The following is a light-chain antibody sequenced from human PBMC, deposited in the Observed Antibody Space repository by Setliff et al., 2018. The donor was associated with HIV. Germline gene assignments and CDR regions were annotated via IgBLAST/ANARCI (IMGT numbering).Light chain of an antibody. Sequence: VLTQPPSVSGAPGQRVTISCTGNNSNIGAGYDVHWYQQLPGTAPKLLIYANNNRPSGVPDRFSGSNSGSSASLAITGLQAEDEGDYYCQSYDTRLSGSRVFGGGTKVTVL. CDR3: QSYDTRLSGSRV. CDR1: NSNIGAGYD. CDR2: ANN. J-gene: IGLJ3*02. V-gene: IGLV1-40*01.